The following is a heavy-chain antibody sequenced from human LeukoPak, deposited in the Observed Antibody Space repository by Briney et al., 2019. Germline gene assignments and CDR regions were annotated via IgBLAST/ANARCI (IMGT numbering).Heavy chain of an antibody. CDR1: GFTFSRYG. J-gene: IGHJ4*02. CDR2: ISYDKSHR. D-gene: IGHD1-7*01. Sequence: PGGSLRPSCAASGFTFSRYGMYWVRQAPGKGLEWVALISYDKSHRYYADSVKGRFIISRDNSKNTMYLQMNSLRAEDTAVYYCAKSPDTWNYGFLEYWGQGTLVTVSS. CDR3: AKSPDTWNYGFLEY. V-gene: IGHV3-30*18.